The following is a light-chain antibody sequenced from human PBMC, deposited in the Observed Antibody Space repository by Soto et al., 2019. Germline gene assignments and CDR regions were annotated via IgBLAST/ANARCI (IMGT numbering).Light chain of an antibody. CDR1: NSDVGGYNY. CDR2: DVS. Sequence: QSALTQPAAVSGSPGQSITISCTGTNSDVGGYNYVSWYQQHPGKAPKLMIFDVSNRPSEVSNRFSGSRSGNTASLTISGLQAEDEADYYCSSYTSSSTLVFGGGTKLTVL. CDR3: SSYTSSSTLV. V-gene: IGLV2-14*01. J-gene: IGLJ2*01.